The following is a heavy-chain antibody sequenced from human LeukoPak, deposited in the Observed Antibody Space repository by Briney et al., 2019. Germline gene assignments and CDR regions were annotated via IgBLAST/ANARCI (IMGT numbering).Heavy chain of an antibody. Sequence: SETLSLTCTVSGGSISSYYWSWIRQPPGKGLEWIGYIYYGENTNYNPSLKSRVTMSVDTSMNQFSLKLSSVTAADTAVYYCARDFPVNSGSYYYYGMDVWGQGTTVTVSS. V-gene: IGHV4-59*01. D-gene: IGHD1-26*01. CDR1: GGSISSYY. CDR3: ARDFPVNSGSYYYYGMDV. CDR2: IYYGENT. J-gene: IGHJ6*02.